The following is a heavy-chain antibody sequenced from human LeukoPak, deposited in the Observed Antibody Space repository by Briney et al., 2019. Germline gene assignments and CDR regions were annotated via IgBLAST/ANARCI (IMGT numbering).Heavy chain of an antibody. V-gene: IGHV1-69*02. CDR2: IIPILGIA. CDR3: ARGQSGWKELGY. J-gene: IGHJ4*02. Sequence: SVKVSCKASGGTFSSYTISWVRQAPGQGLEWMGRIIPILGIANYAQKFQGRVTITADKSTSTAYMELSSLRSEDTAVYYCARGQSGWKELGYWGQGTLVTVSS. D-gene: IGHD1-1*01. CDR1: GGTFSSYT.